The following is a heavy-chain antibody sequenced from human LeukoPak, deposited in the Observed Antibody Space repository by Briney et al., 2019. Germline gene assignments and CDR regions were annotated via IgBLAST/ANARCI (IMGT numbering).Heavy chain of an antibody. CDR2: IYYSGST. Sequence: NPSETLSLTCTVSGGSISSSSYYWGWIRQPPGKGLEWIGSIYYSGSTYYNPSLKSRVTISVDTSKNQFSLKLSSVTAADTAVYYCARVLYMGSRENYYYGMDVWGQGTTVTVSS. D-gene: IGHD1-26*01. V-gene: IGHV4-39*07. J-gene: IGHJ6*02. CDR1: GGSISSSSYY. CDR3: ARVLYMGSRENYYYGMDV.